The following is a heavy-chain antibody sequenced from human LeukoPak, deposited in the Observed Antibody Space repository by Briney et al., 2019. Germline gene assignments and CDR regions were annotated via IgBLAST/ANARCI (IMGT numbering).Heavy chain of an antibody. CDR2: ISSSSSYI. D-gene: IGHD6-19*01. CDR3: ARAYPPGYSSGWYFDY. CDR1: GFTFSSYS. Sequence: TGGSLRLSCAASGFTFSSYSMNWVRQAPGKGLEWVSSISSSSSYIYYADSVKGRFTISRDNAKNSLYLQMNSLRAVDTAVYYCARAYPPGYSSGWYFDYWGQGTLVTVSS. V-gene: IGHV3-21*01. J-gene: IGHJ4*02.